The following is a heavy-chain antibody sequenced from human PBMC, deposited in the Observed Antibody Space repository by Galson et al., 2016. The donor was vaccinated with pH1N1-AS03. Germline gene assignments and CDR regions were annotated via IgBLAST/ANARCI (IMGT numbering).Heavy chain of an antibody. J-gene: IGHJ4*02. CDR2: IHPIFGTP. CDR3: ARDRHYDTSGRFYYESEH. D-gene: IGHD3-22*01. V-gene: IGHV1-69*13. Sequence: SVKVSCKASGSTFSNYAISWMRQAPGQGLEWMGGIHPIFGTPSYAQKFRGRLTITADHSTSAAYMELTSLTSEDTAIYYCARDRHYDTSGRFYYESEHWGQGTLVIVSS. CDR1: GSTFSNYA.